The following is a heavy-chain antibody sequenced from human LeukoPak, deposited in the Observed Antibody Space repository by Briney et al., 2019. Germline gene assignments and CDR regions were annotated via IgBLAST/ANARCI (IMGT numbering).Heavy chain of an antibody. D-gene: IGHD4-17*01. Sequence: SETLSLTCGVSGYSISSGYFWGWIRQPPGKGLEWIGNIYYSGSTYYNPSLKSRVTISVDTSKNQFSLKLSSVTAADTAVYYCARGRTLRPLDPWGQGTLVTVSS. CDR3: ARGRTLRPLDP. CDR2: IYYSGST. CDR1: GYSISSGYF. J-gene: IGHJ5*02. V-gene: IGHV4-38-2*01.